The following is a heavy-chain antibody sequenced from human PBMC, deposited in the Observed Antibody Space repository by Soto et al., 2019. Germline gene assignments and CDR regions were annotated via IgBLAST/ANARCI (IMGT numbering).Heavy chain of an antibody. V-gene: IGHV4-34*01. D-gene: IGHD3-10*01. Sequence: QVQLQQWGAGLLKPSETLSLTCAVYGGSFSGYYWSWIRQPPGKGLEWIGEINHSGSTNYNPSLKSRVTISVDTSKNQFSLKLSSVTAADTAVYYCARGRGTYGSGSATFDYWGQGTLVTVSS. CDR2: INHSGST. CDR3: ARGRGTYGSGSATFDY. CDR1: GGSFSGYY. J-gene: IGHJ4*02.